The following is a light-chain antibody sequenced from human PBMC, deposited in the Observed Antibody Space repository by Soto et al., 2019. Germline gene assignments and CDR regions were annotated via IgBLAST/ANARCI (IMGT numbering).Light chain of an antibody. CDR1: QSVSSSY. Sequence: EVVLTQSPGTLSLSPGERATLSCWASQSVSSSYLAWYQQKPGQAPRLLIYGASTRATCIPARFSGSGSGTEFTLTISRLQSEDFEIYYCQQYNNWPITFGQGTRLEIK. CDR2: GAS. CDR3: QQYNNWPIT. J-gene: IGKJ5*01. V-gene: IGKV3-15*01.